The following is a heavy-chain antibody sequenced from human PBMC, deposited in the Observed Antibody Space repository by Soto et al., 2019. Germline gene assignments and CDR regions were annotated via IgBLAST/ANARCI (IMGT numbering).Heavy chain of an antibody. V-gene: IGHV3-30-3*01. J-gene: IGHJ6*02. CDR1: GFTFSSYA. CDR3: ARDRSTSPSMDV. CDR2: ISYDGSNK. Sequence: QVQPVESGGGVVQPGRSLRLSCAASGFTFSSYAMHWVRQAPGKGLEWVAVISYDGSNKYYADSVKGRFTISRDNSKNTLYLQMNSLRAEDTAVYYCARDRSTSPSMDVWGQGTTVTVSS. D-gene: IGHD2-2*01.